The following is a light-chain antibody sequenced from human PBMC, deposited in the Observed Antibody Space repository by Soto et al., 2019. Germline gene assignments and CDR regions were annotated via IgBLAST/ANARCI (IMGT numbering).Light chain of an antibody. CDR2: DVS. CDR1: SNDVGGYGY. J-gene: IGLJ1*01. V-gene: IGLV2-11*01. Sequence: QSALTQPRSVSGSPGQSVTISCTGTSNDVGGYGYVSWYQHHPGKAPKLIIYDVSKRPSGVPDRFSGSRSGNTASLTISGLQAEDETDYYCCSFAGRYSYVFGSGTKLTVL. CDR3: CSFAGRYSYV.